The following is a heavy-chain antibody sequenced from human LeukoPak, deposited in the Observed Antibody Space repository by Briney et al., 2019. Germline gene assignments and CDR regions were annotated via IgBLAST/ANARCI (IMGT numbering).Heavy chain of an antibody. J-gene: IGHJ4*02. Sequence: PGGSLRLSCVASGFAFSTYGMHWVRQAPGKGLEWVSVLYSDGNTKYADSVQGRFTISRDNSKNTLYLEMNSLSPDDTAVYYCARGVEPLAANTLAYWGQGTLVTVSS. V-gene: IGHV3-53*01. CDR1: GFAFSTYG. CDR3: ARGVEPLAANTLAY. CDR2: LYSDGNT. D-gene: IGHD1-14*01.